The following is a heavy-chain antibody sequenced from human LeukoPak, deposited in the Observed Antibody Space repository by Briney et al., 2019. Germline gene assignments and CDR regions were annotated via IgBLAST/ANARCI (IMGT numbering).Heavy chain of an antibody. CDR3: ARDRDYYDSSGYYLTFNDY. CDR1: GFTLSSYS. V-gene: IGHV3-48*04. CDR2: ISSSSRNI. J-gene: IGHJ4*02. Sequence: GGSLRLSCAASGFTLSSYSMNWVRQAPGKGLEWVSYISSSSRNIYYADSVKGRFTISRDNAKNSLYLQMNSLRAEDTAVYYCARDRDYYDSSGYYLTFNDYWGQGTLVTVPS. D-gene: IGHD3-22*01.